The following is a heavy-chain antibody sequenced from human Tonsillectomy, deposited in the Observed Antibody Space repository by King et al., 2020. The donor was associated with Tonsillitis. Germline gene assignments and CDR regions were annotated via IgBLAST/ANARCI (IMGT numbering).Heavy chain of an antibody. Sequence: VQLQESGPGLVKPSETLSLTCTVSGDSISNYYWSWIRQPAGKGLEWIGRIYTSGSTNYNPSLKSRVTMSVDTSKNQFSLKLSSVTAADTAVYYCAREGLWGLLGYFEYWGQGTLVTVSS. CDR3: AREGLWGLLGYFEY. D-gene: IGHD3-10*01. J-gene: IGHJ4*02. V-gene: IGHV4-4*07. CDR1: GDSISNYY. CDR2: IYTSGST.